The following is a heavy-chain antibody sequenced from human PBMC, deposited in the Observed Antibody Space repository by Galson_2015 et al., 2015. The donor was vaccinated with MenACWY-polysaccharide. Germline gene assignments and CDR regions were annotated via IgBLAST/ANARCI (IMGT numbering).Heavy chain of an antibody. V-gene: IGHV3-7*01. J-gene: IGHJ4*02. CDR1: GFTFGNYW. CDR3: ARGVYSLDS. D-gene: IGHD4-11*01. CDR2: INEDEREK. Sequence: SLRLSCAVSGFTFGNYWMTWVRQAPGKGLEWVANINEDEREKYHLDSVKGRFTISRDDAKNSLYLQMNSLRAEGTAVYYCARGVYSLDSWGQGTLVTVSS.